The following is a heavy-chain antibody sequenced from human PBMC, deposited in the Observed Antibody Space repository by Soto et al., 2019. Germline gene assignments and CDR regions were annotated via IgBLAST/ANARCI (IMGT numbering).Heavy chain of an antibody. Sequence: QVQLQESGPGLVKPSETLSLTCTVSGGSISSYYWSWIRQPPGKGLEWIAYIYYSGSTNYNPSLKSRVTISVDTSKNQFSLKLSSVTAAYTAVYYCARETNLAYAFEILGQGTMVIVSS. CDR1: GGSISSYY. J-gene: IGHJ3*02. D-gene: IGHD2-8*01. CDR3: ARETNLAYAFEI. CDR2: IYYSGST. V-gene: IGHV4-59*01.